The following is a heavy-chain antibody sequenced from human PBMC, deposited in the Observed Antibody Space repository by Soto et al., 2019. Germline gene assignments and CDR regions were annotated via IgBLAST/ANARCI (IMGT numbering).Heavy chain of an antibody. Sequence: EVQLVESGGGLVQPGGSLRLSCAASGFTFSSYWMHWVRQAPGKGLVWVSRINSDGSSTSYADSVKGRFTISRDNGKKTLHIQMNGLRAEDTAVYYCVRTSLVVAAATREDYWGQGTLVTVSS. D-gene: IGHD2-15*01. V-gene: IGHV3-74*01. CDR2: INSDGSST. CDR1: GFTFSSYW. J-gene: IGHJ4*02. CDR3: VRTSLVVAAATREDY.